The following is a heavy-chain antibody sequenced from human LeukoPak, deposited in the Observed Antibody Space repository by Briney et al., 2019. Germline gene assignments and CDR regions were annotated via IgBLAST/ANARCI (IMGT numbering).Heavy chain of an antibody. Sequence: LSGGSLRLSCAASGFTFDDYGMSWVRQAPGKGLEWVSGINWNGGSTGYADSVKGRFTISRDNAKNSLYLQMTSLRAEDTAVYYCARDTFYVWGSYRYDYWGQGTLVTVSS. V-gene: IGHV3-20*04. CDR2: INWNGGST. CDR3: ARDTFYVWGSYRYDY. CDR1: GFTFDDYG. D-gene: IGHD3-16*02. J-gene: IGHJ4*02.